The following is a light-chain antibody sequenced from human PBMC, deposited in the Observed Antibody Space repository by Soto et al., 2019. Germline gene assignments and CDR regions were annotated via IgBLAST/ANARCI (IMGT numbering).Light chain of an antibody. CDR1: QTVSRF. J-gene: IGKJ1*01. CDR3: QQSFSTPWT. V-gene: IGKV1-39*01. CDR2: AAS. Sequence: DIQMTQSPSSLSASVGDRVTITCRASQTVSRFLNWYHQKPGKAPNLLIYAASTLQSGVPSRFNGSGSGTDFTLTITSLEPEDCGTDSCQQSFSTPWTFGEGTKVEI.